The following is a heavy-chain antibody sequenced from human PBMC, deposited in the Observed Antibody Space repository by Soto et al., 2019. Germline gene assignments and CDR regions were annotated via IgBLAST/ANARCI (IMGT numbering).Heavy chain of an antibody. CDR3: ARGGIAAAAPPDY. Sequence: QVQLQESGPGLVKPSQTLSLTCTVSGGSISSGGYYWSWSRQHPGKGLEWIGYVYYSGSTSYNPSLKRRVTISVDTSKNQFSLKLSSVTAADTAVYYYARGGIAAAAPPDYWGQGTLVTVSS. J-gene: IGHJ4*02. D-gene: IGHD6-13*01. CDR1: GGSISSGGYY. V-gene: IGHV4-31*03. CDR2: VYYSGST.